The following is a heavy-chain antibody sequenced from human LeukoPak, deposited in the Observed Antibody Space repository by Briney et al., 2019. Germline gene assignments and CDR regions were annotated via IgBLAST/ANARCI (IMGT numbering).Heavy chain of an antibody. V-gene: IGHV3-30*02. J-gene: IGHJ4*02. CDR3: AKDLRRYCSSTSCYEMVY. Sequence: GGSLRLSCAASGFTFSSYGMHWVRQAPGKWLEWVAFIRYDGSNKYYADSVKGRFTISRDNSKNTLYLQMNSLRAEDTAVYYCAKDLRRYCSSTSCYEMVYWGQGTLVTVSS. D-gene: IGHD2-2*01. CDR2: IRYDGSNK. CDR1: GFTFSSYG.